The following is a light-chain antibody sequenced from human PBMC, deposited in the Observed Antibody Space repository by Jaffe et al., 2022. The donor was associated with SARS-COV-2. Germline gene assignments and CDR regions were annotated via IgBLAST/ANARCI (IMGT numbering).Light chain of an antibody. CDR2: EVS. V-gene: IGLV2-14*01. Sequence: QSALTQPASVSGSPGQSITISCTGTSSDVGNYNYVSWFQQHPGKAPKLIIYEVSNRPSGVSNRISGSKSGNTASLTISGLQAEDEADYYCTSYTTTSTLVFGIGTRVTVL. J-gene: IGLJ1*01. CDR3: TSYTTTSTLV. CDR1: SSDVGNYNY.